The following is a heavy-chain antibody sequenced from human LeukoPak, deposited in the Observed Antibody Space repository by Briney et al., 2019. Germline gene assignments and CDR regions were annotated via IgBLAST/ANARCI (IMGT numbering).Heavy chain of an antibody. J-gene: IGHJ4*02. V-gene: IGHV1-46*01. D-gene: IGHD3-16*02. CDR3: ARVGGVWGSYRYTLDY. CDR1: GYTFTSYY. CDR2: INPSGGST. Sequence: ASVKVSCKASGYTFTSYYMHWVRQAPGQGLEWMGIINPSGGSTSYAQKFQGRVTMTRDTSTSTVYKELSSLRSEDTAVYYCARVGGVWGSYRYTLDYWGQGTLVTVSS.